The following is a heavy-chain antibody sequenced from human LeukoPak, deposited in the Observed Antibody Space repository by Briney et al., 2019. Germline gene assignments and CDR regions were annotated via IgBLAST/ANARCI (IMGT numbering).Heavy chain of an antibody. V-gene: IGHV1-46*01. CDR1: GYTFTSYG. Sequence: ASVKVSCKASGYTFTSYGISWVRQAPGQGLEWMGIINPSGGSTSYAQKFQGRVTMTRDTSTSTAYMELSSLRSEDTAVYYCARDYWDYWYFDLWGRGTLVTVSS. J-gene: IGHJ2*01. CDR2: INPSGGST. D-gene: IGHD1-26*01. CDR3: ARDYWDYWYFDL.